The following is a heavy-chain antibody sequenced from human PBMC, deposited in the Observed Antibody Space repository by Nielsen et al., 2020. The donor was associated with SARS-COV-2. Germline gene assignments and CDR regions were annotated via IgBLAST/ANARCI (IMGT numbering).Heavy chain of an antibody. V-gene: IGHV3-74*01. CDR1: AFTFSTYW. J-gene: IGHJ5*02. CDR2: INSDGSST. D-gene: IGHD4-17*01. CDR3: ARHDYGRRFERGANWFDP. Sequence: GESLKISCAASAFTFSTYWMHWVRQAPGKGLVGVSRINSDGSSTSYADSVKGRFTISRDNAKNTLYLQMNSLRAEDTAVYYCARHDYGRRFERGANWFDPWGQGTLVTVSS.